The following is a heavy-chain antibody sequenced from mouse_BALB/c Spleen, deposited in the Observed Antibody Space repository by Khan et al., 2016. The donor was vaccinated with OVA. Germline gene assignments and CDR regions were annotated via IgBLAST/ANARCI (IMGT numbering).Heavy chain of an antibody. Sequence: EVELVESGGGLVQPGGSLKLSCATSGFTFSDYYMYWVRQTPEKRLEWVAYISNGGSSTYYPATVKGRFTISRDNAKNTLYLRMSRLKSEDTAMYYCARHGDGKGDAMDYWGQGTSVTVSS. V-gene: IGHV5-12*02. D-gene: IGHD2-1*01. CDR1: GFTFSDYY. CDR2: ISNGGSST. J-gene: IGHJ4*01. CDR3: ARHGDGKGDAMDY.